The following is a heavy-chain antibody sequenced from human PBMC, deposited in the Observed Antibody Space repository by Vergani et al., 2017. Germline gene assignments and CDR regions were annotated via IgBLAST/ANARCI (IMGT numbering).Heavy chain of an antibody. CDR1: GGTFSSYA. CDR3: ARGSVCSSTSCSIGADY. Sequence: QVQLVQSGAEVKKPGSSVKVSCKASGGTFSSYAISWVRQAPGKGLEWMGGIIPIFGTANYAQKFQGRVTITADESTSTAYMELSSLRSEDTAVYYCARGSVCSSTSCSIGADYWGQGTLVTVSS. CDR2: IIPIFGTA. J-gene: IGHJ4*02. V-gene: IGHV1-69*13. D-gene: IGHD2-2*01.